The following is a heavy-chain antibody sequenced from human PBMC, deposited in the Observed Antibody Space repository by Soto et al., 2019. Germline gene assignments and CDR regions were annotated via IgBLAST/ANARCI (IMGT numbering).Heavy chain of an antibody. CDR1: GGTFSSYA. J-gene: IGHJ4*02. CDR2: ITPIFGTA. V-gene: IGHV1-69*13. CDR3: ARVVPNYYCSGIYYNVPYYCYY. D-gene: IGHD3-10*01. Sequence: SVKVSCKASGGTFSSYAISWVRQAPGQGLEWVGGITPIFGTANYAQKFQGRVTITADESTSTAYMELSSLRSEDTAVYYCARVVPNYYCSGIYYNVPYYCYYWGKGNQFTVS.